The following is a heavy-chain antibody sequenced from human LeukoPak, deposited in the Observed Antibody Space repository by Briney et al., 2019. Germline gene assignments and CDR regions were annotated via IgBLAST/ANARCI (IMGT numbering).Heavy chain of an antibody. CDR2: ISANNGDT. CDR3: AIDFFHGHCAGLSCFLLDY. Sequence: GASVKVSCKASGYTFTRYGISWVRQAPGQGLEWMGWISANNGDTNSAQKFQGRVTMTTDTSTSTAYMELRSLRCDDTAVYYCAIDFFHGHCAGLSCFLLDYWGQGSLVTVSS. V-gene: IGHV1-18*01. D-gene: IGHD2-15*01. J-gene: IGHJ4*02. CDR1: GYTFTRYG.